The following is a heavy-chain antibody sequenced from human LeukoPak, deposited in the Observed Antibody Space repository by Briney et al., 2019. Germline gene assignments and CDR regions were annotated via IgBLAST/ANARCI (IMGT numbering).Heavy chain of an antibody. CDR2: ISGSGGST. V-gene: IGHV3-23*01. J-gene: IGHJ4*02. D-gene: IGHD3-3*01. CDR1: GFTFSSYA. CDR3: AKCQLHYDFWSGYYISDY. Sequence: SGGSLRLSCAASGFTFSSYAMSWVRQAPGKGLEWVSAISGSGGSTYYADSVKGRFTISRDNSKNTLYLQMNSLRAEDTAVYYCAKCQLHYDFWSGYYISDYWGQGTLVTVSS.